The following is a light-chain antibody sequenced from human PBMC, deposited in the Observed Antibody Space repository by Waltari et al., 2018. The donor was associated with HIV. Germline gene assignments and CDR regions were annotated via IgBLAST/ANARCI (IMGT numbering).Light chain of an antibody. J-gene: IGLJ1*01. Sequence: QSVLTQSPSVSGAPGQRVTISCTGTSSNIGAGYDVHWFQHLPGTAPKLLVYSDNNRPSGVPDRFSASKSGTSASLAISGLQVDDEAAYDCQSYDSSLSAYVFGPGTKVTVL. V-gene: IGLV1-40*01. CDR3: QSYDSSLSAYV. CDR2: SDN. CDR1: SSNIGAGYD.